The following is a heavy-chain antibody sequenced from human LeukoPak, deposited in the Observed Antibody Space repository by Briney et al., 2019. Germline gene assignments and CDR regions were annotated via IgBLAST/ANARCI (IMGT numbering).Heavy chain of an antibody. Sequence: GGSLRLSCAASGFTFSSYAMSWIRQAPGKGLEWVSYISSSGSTIYYADSVKGRFTISRDNSKNTLYLQMNSLRAEDTAVYYCARDYGDYAFDYWGQGTLVTVSS. V-gene: IGHV3-48*01. CDR3: ARDYGDYAFDY. CDR2: ISSSGSTI. J-gene: IGHJ4*02. D-gene: IGHD4-17*01. CDR1: GFTFSSYA.